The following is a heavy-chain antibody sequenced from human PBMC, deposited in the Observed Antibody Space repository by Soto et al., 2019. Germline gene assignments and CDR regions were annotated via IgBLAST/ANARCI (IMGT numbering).Heavy chain of an antibody. CDR1: GFTFNNYV. CDR3: AKTAWADGSLDS. D-gene: IGHD1-26*01. Sequence: EVQLLESGGGLVQPGGSLRLSCAASGFTFNNYVMNWVRQAPGKGLEWISTIGGGGGSTYYADSVKGRFTISRDNSKNTLYLQMNSLRAEDTAVYYCAKTAWADGSLDSWGQGTLVTVSS. J-gene: IGHJ4*02. V-gene: IGHV3-23*01. CDR2: IGGGGGST.